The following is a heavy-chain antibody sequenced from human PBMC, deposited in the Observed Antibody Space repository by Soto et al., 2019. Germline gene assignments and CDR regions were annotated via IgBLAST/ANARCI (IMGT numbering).Heavy chain of an antibody. V-gene: IGHV3-23*01. CDR1: GFPLCRLA. D-gene: IGHD6-6*01. Sequence: GSLWPPLAACGFPLCRLALRLVPQAPGEGPEWVSAISGSGGSTYYADSVKGRFTISRDNSKNTLYLQMNSLRAEDTAVYYCAKDSVRAIAARPYYYYGMDVWGQGTTVTVSS. CDR2: ISGSGGST. J-gene: IGHJ6*02. CDR3: AKDSVRAIAARPYYYYGMDV.